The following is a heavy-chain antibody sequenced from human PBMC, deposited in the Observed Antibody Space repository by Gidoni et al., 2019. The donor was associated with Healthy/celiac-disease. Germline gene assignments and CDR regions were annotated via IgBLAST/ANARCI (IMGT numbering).Heavy chain of an antibody. D-gene: IGHD3-10*01. CDR1: GLTFSNAW. V-gene: IGHV3-15*01. CDR3: TTGLSVIYYGSGTVDY. CDR2: IKSKTDGGTT. Sequence: EVQLVESGGGLVTPGGSLSLSCAASGLTFSNAWMRWVRQAPGKGLEWVGRIKSKTDGGTTDYAAPVKGRFTISRDDSKNTLYLQMNSLKTEDTAVYYCTTGLSVIYYGSGTVDYWGQGTLVTVSS. J-gene: IGHJ4*02.